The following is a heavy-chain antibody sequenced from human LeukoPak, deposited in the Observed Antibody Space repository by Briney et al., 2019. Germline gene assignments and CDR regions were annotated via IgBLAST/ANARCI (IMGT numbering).Heavy chain of an antibody. J-gene: IGHJ5*02. Sequence: GGSLRLSCAASGFIFSSYSMNWVRQAPGKGLEWVSYISSSSSTIYYADSVKGRFSISRDNAKNSLYLQMNSLRAEDTAVYYCAKVAYYYGSGSYYPSLDPWGQGTLVTVSS. D-gene: IGHD3-10*01. V-gene: IGHV3-48*01. CDR2: ISSSSSTI. CDR1: GFIFSSYS. CDR3: AKVAYYYGSGSYYPSLDP.